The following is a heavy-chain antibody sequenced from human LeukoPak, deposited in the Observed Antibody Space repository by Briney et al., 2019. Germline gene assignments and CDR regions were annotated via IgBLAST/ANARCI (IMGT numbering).Heavy chain of an antibody. CDR1: GFTFSSYS. J-gene: IGHJ4*02. D-gene: IGHD3-22*01. CDR3: AREYTYYYESSGYYSDY. CDR2: ISSSSSYI. V-gene: IGHV3-21*01. Sequence: PGGSLRLSCAASGFTFSSYSMNWVRQAPGKGLEWVSSISSSSSYIYYADSVKGRFTISRDNAKNSLYLQMNSLRAEDTALYYCAREYTYYYESSGYYSDYWGQGTLVTVSS.